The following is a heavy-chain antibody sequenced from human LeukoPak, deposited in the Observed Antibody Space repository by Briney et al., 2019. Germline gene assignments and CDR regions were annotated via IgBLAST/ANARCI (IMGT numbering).Heavy chain of an antibody. Sequence: SETLSLTCTVSGDSFRTNNYYWSWIRQPPGEGLEWIGYIHYSGNTNYNTSLKSRVTISVDTSKSQFSLKLSSVTAADTAVYYCASVYKYGMDVWGQGTTVIVSS. CDR2: IHYSGNT. J-gene: IGHJ6*02. V-gene: IGHV4-61*01. CDR3: ASVYKYGMDV. CDR1: GDSFRTNNYY.